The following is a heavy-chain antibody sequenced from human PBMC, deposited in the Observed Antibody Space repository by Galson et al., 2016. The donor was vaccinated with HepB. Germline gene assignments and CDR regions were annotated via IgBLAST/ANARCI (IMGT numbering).Heavy chain of an antibody. CDR1: GFTFSSYW. CDR3: AGAGGYCSGGSCYWGAFDI. J-gene: IGHJ3*02. D-gene: IGHD2-15*01. CDR2: INPDGSST. V-gene: IGHV3-74*01. Sequence: SLRLSCAASGFTFSSYWMHWVRQVPGEGLVWVSCINPDGSSTTYADFVKGRFTISRDNAKNTIHLQMNSRRDEDTAVYYCAGAGGYCSGGSCYWGAFDIWGQGTVVTVSS.